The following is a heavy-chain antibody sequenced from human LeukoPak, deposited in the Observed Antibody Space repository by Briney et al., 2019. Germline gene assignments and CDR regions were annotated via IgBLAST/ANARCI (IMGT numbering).Heavy chain of an antibody. J-gene: IGHJ6*02. Sequence: ASVKVSCKASGYTFTSYYIHWVRQAPGQGLEWMGVINVSGGGTTYAQRFQGRVTMTRDTSTSTIYMELSSLRSDDTAVYYCARDVYGLDVWGQGTTVTVSS. V-gene: IGHV1-46*01. CDR2: INVSGGGT. CDR3: ARDVYGLDV. CDR1: GYTFTSYY.